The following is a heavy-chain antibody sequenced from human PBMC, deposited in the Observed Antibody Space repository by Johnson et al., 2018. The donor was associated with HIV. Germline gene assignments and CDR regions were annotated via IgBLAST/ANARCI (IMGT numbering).Heavy chain of an antibody. V-gene: IGHV3-33*01. Sequence: QVQVLESGGGVVQPGRSLRLSCAASGFTFSTYDMHWVRQAPGKGLEWVAIIWYDGINKYYADSVKGRFTISRDNSKNTLYLQMNSLKAEDTAVYYCARALARGQWLPNGYIWGQGTLVTVSS. J-gene: IGHJ3*02. CDR3: ARALARGQWLPNGYI. CDR2: IWYDGINK. CDR1: GFTFSTYD. D-gene: IGHD6-19*01.